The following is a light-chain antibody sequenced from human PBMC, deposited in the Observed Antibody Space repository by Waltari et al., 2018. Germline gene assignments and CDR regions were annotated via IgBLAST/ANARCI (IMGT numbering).Light chain of an antibody. CDR3: QQANSIPSYT. Sequence: DIEMTQSPSSVSASVGERVTLTCRARQDISNRLAWYQQKPGKAPRLLIYCASTLHFGVPYRFSGSGSGTEFTLTISSLQPEDVATYYCQQANSIPSYTFGQGTKLDIK. V-gene: IGKV1-12*02. J-gene: IGKJ2*01. CDR1: QDISNR. CDR2: CAS.